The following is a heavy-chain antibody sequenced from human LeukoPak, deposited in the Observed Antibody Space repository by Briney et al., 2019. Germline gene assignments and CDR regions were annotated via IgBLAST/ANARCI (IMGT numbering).Heavy chain of an antibody. J-gene: IGHJ5*02. D-gene: IGHD3-10*01. CDR2: IYYSGSA. CDR1: GGSVSSGSYY. Sequence: NASETLSLTCTVSGGSVSSGSYYWSWIRQPPGKGLEWIGYIYYSGSAKYNPSLKSRVTISVDTSKNQFSLKLTSVTAADTAVYYCARGFGDWGLSWFDPWGQGTLVTVSS. CDR3: ARGFGDWGLSWFDP. V-gene: IGHV4-61*01.